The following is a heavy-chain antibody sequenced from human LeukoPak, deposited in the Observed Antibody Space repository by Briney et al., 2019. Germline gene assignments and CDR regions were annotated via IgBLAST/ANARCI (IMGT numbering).Heavy chain of an antibody. CDR3: ARDTVGGADYYYMDV. CDR2: IKQDGSEK. D-gene: IGHD3-16*01. CDR1: GFTFSSYL. J-gene: IGHJ6*03. Sequence: GGSLRLSCAASGFTFSSYLMSWVRQAPGKGLEWVANIKQDGSEKYYVDSVKGRFTISRDNAKNSLYLQMNSLRAEDTAVYYCARDTVGGADYYYMDVWGKGTTVTVSS. V-gene: IGHV3-7*01.